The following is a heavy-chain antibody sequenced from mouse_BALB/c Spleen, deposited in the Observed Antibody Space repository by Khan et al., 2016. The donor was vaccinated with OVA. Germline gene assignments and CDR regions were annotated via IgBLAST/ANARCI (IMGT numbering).Heavy chain of an antibody. Sequence: EVKLLESGPGLLKPSQSLSLTCTVTGYSITSDYAWNWIRQFPGNKLEWMAYIGYSGSTNYNPSLTSRISITRDTSTHQFFLLLNSVTTEDTANNDWDSGRLSLRYQDYFDYWGQGTTLTVSS. D-gene: IGHD1-1*01. V-gene: IGHV3-2*02. J-gene: IGHJ2*01. CDR3: DSGRLSLRYQDYFDY. CDR1: GYSITSDYA. CDR2: IGYSGST.